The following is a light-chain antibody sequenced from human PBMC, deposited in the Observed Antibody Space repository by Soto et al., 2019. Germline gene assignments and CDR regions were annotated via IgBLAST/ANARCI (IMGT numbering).Light chain of an antibody. CDR3: QQYNNWPPLT. V-gene: IGKV3-15*01. J-gene: IGKJ4*01. Sequence: IGMSQSPATLYVSPGERATLSCRASQSVSSNLAWYQQKPGQAPRLLIYGASTRATGIPARFSGSGSGTEFTLTISSLQSEDFAVYYCQQYNNWPPLTFGGGTKLDI. CDR2: GAS. CDR1: QSVSSN.